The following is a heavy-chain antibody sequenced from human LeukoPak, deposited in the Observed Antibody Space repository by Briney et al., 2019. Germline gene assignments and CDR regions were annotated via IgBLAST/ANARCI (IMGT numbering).Heavy chain of an antibody. D-gene: IGHD5-12*01. CDR2: IYYSGST. CDR1: GGSISSYY. V-gene: IGHV4-59*12. CDR3: ARGYSGFGVDY. Sequence: TSETLSLTCTVSGGSISSYYWSWIRQPPGKGLEWIGYIYYSGSTNYNPSLKSRVTISVDTSKNQFSLKLSSVTAADTAVYYCARGYSGFGVDYWGQGTLVTVSS. J-gene: IGHJ4*02.